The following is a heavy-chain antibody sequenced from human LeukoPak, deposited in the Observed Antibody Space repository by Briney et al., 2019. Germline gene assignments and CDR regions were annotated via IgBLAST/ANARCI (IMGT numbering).Heavy chain of an antibody. Sequence: GGSLRLSCAASGFTFSSYGMHRVRQAPGKGLEWVAVIWYDGSNKYYADSVKGRFTISRDNSKNTLYLQMNSLRAEDTAVYYCARDHYDSSGYLDYWGQGTLVTVSS. D-gene: IGHD3-22*01. J-gene: IGHJ4*02. CDR3: ARDHYDSSGYLDY. V-gene: IGHV3-33*01. CDR1: GFTFSSYG. CDR2: IWYDGSNK.